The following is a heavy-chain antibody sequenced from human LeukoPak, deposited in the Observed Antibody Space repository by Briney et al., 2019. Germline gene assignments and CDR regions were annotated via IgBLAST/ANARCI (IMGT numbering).Heavy chain of an antibody. D-gene: IGHD2-2*01. CDR3: AKREGYCSSTSCPNWFDP. J-gene: IGHJ5*02. CDR1: GFTFSSYS. CDR2: ISYDGSNK. V-gene: IGHV3-30*18. Sequence: PGGSLRLSCAASGFTFSSYSMNWVRQAPGKGLEWVAVISYDGSNKYYADSVKGRFTISRDNSKNTLYLQMNSLRAEDTAVYYCAKREGYCSSTSCPNWFDPWGQGTLVTVSS.